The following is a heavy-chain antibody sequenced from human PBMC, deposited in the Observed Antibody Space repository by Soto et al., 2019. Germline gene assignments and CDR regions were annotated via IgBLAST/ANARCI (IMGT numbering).Heavy chain of an antibody. CDR3: SRGLISIYGVVRRATYNI. J-gene: IGHJ3*02. Sequence: SVKVSCKASGGTFSSYAISWVRQAPGQGLEWMGGIIPIFGTANYAQKFQGRVTITADESTSTAYMELSSLRSEDTGLYYFSRGLISIYGVVRRATYNICGQGSMVT. CDR1: GGTFSSYA. D-gene: IGHD3-3*01. CDR2: IIPIFGTA. V-gene: IGHV1-69*13.